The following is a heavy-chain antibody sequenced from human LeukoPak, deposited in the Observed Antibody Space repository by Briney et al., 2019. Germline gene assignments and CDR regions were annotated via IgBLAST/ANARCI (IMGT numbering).Heavy chain of an antibody. CDR3: ASPGQYSYGWIYGMDV. J-gene: IGHJ6*02. Sequence: TGESLKISCKGSGYSFTSYWIGWVRQMPGKGLEWMGIIYPGDSDTRYSPSFQGQVTISADKSISTAYLQWSSLKASDTAMYYCASPGQYSYGWIYGMDVWGQGTTVTVSS. D-gene: IGHD5-18*01. V-gene: IGHV5-51*01. CDR2: IYPGDSDT. CDR1: GYSFTSYW.